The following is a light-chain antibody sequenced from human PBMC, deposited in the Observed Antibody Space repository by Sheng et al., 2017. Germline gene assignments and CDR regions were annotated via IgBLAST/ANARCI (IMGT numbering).Light chain of an antibody. V-gene: IGKV1-5*03. CDR3: QQYNSFPYT. J-gene: IGKJ2*01. CDR2: KAS. CDR1: QNINTW. Sequence: DIQMTQSPSSLSASVGDRITITCRASQNINTWLAWYQQRPGKAPKLLIYKASTLQRGVPSTFSGSQSGTEFTLTISSLQPDDFATYYCQQYNSFPYTFGQGTKLEIK.